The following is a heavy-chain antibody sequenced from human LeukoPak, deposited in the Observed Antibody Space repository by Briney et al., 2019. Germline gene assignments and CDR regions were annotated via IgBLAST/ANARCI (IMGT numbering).Heavy chain of an antibody. Sequence: GGSLRLSCAASGFTFSSYWMHWVRQAPGKGLVWVSRINSDGSSTNYADSVQGRFTISRDNAKNTLYLQMNSLRAEDTAVYHCARPASDGSYYVSDYWGQGTLVTVSS. CDR3: ARPASDGSYYVSDY. CDR2: INSDGSST. J-gene: IGHJ4*02. CDR1: GFTFSSYW. D-gene: IGHD1-26*01. V-gene: IGHV3-74*01.